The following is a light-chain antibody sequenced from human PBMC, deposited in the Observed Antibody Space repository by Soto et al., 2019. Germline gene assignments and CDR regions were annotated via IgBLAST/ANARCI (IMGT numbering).Light chain of an antibody. CDR2: DVS. CDR3: SSYTSSSTVV. Sequence: QSVLTQPASVSGSPGQSITISCTGTSSDVGGYDYVSWYQQHPGKAPKLMIYDVSNRPSGVSNRFSGSKSANTASLTISGLQAEDEADYYCSSYTSSSTVVFGGGTKHTVL. CDR1: SSDVGGYDY. J-gene: IGLJ2*01. V-gene: IGLV2-14*01.